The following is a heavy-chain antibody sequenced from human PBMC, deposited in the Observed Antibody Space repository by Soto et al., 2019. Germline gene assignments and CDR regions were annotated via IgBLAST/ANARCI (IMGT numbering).Heavy chain of an antibody. CDR2: MSYDGSEK. V-gene: IGHV3-30*18. CDR3: VKEIYEYVWGTYRSAFDY. J-gene: IGHJ4*02. Sequence: PGGSLRLSCAASGFTFRSYGMHWVRQAPGKGLEWVAVMSYDGSEKYHADSVKGRFTISRDNSKKTLYLQMNSLRAEDTAVYYCVKEIYEYVWGTYRSAFDYWGQGTLVTVSS. CDR1: GFTFRSYG. D-gene: IGHD3-16*02.